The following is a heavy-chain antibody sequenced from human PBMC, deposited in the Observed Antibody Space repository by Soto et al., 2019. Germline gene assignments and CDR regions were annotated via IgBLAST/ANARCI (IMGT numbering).Heavy chain of an antibody. CDR2: ISFSGVNR. J-gene: IGHJ4*02. CDR3: AKVGSGSYSAHS. D-gene: IGHD3-10*01. V-gene: IGHV3-23*01. Sequence: EVQLLESGGGLVQPGGSLRLSCAASGFTFSSYAMNWVRQAPGKGLEWVSTISFSGVNRHYADSVKGRFTISRDNSKNTLYLQMNSLRAEDTGIYYCAKVGSGSYSAHSWGQGTLVTVSS. CDR1: GFTFSSYA.